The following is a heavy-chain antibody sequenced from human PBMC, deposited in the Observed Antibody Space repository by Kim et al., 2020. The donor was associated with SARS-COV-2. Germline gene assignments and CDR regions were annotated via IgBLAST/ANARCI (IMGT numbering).Heavy chain of an antibody. CDR2: IYYSGST. Sequence: SETLSLTCTVSGGSISSYYWSWIRQPPGKGLEWIVYIYYSGSTNYNPSLKSRVTISVDTSKNQFSLKLSSVTAADTAVYYCARHLEVYAPDYWGQGTLVTVSS. V-gene: IGHV4-59*08. J-gene: IGHJ4*02. D-gene: IGHD2-8*02. CDR3: ARHLEVYAPDY. CDR1: GGSISSYY.